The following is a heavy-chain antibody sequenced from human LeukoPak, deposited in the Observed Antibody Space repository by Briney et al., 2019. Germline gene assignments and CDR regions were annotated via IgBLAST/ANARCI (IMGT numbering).Heavy chain of an antibody. CDR1: GFTFSSYW. Sequence: GGSLRLSCAAYGFTFSSYWMSWVRQAPGKGLEWVANIKQDGSEKYYVDSVKGRFTISRDNAKNSLYLQMNSLRAEDTAVYYCAREEGGSGWSYYYYYYMDVWGKGTTVTISS. CDR3: AREEGGSGWSYYYYYYMDV. CDR2: IKQDGSEK. D-gene: IGHD6-19*01. V-gene: IGHV3-7*01. J-gene: IGHJ6*03.